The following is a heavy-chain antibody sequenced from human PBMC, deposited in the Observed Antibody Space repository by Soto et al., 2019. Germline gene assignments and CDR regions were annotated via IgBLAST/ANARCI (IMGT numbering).Heavy chain of an antibody. CDR3: GREIASRL. CDR1: GFPFPSYW. V-gene: IGHV3-7*01. Sequence: EVQVVESGGGLVQPGGSLRLSCAAYGFPFPSYWMTCVRQAPGRGLEWVANINKAGSEKSYEDSVKGRFTISGDNAKSSLYLQMNSLRADDTGVYYCGREIASRLWGKGTTVIVSS. J-gene: IGHJ6*04. D-gene: IGHD2-21*01. CDR2: INKAGSEK.